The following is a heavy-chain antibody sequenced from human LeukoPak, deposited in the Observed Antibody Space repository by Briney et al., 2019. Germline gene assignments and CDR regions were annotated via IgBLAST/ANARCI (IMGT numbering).Heavy chain of an antibody. D-gene: IGHD3-10*01. CDR1: GFTFSTYG. CDR3: ARDQISGIFDP. V-gene: IGHV3-30*02. J-gene: IGHJ5*02. Sequence: GGSLRLSCAASGFTFSTYGMHWVRQAPGKGLEWVAYIQYDGSNQQYADSVKGRFIISRDRSKNIPYLQMNSLRAEDTAVYYCARDQISGIFDPWGQGTLVTVSS. CDR2: IQYDGSNQ.